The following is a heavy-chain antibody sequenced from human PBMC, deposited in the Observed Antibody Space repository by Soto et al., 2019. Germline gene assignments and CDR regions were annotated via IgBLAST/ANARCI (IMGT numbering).Heavy chain of an antibody. V-gene: IGHV1-3*05. Sequence: QVQLVQSGAEEKKPGASVKVSCKASGYTFTSYAMHWVRQAPGQRLEWMGWINAGNGNTKYSQKFQGRVTITRDTSASTADMELSSLRSEDTSLYYCARGYDIWGCMDVWGQGTTVTVSS. J-gene: IGHJ6*02. CDR3: ARGYDIWGCMDV. D-gene: IGHD3-9*01. CDR2: INAGNGNT. CDR1: GYTFTSYA.